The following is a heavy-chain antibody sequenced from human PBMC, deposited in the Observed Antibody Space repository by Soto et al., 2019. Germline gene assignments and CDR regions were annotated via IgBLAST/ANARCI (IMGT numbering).Heavy chain of an antibody. CDR3: ARGVDAGVDV. V-gene: IGHV1-8*01. J-gene: IGHJ6*02. Sequence: QVQLVQSGAEVTKPGASVKVSCKASGYTFTSYDINWVRQATGQGLELMCWMSPNSGATGYAQKFQGRVTMTRDTSISTAYMELSNLRSEDTAIYYCARGVDAGVDVWGQGSTVTVSS. CDR1: GYTFTSYD. CDR2: MSPNSGAT. D-gene: IGHD1-1*01.